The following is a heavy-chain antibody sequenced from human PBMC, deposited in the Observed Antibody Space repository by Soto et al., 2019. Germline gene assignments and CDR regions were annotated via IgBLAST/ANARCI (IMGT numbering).Heavy chain of an antibody. CDR1: GFTFSSYA. J-gene: IGHJ6*02. V-gene: IGHV3-30-3*01. CDR3: ERDDQHWYYYYGMDV. Sequence: GGSLRLSCAASGFTFSSYAMHWVRQAPGKGLEWVAVISYDGSNKYYADSVKGRFTISRDNSKNTLYLQMNSLRAEDTAVYYCERDDQHWYYYYGMDVWGQGTTVTVYS. CDR2: ISYDGSNK.